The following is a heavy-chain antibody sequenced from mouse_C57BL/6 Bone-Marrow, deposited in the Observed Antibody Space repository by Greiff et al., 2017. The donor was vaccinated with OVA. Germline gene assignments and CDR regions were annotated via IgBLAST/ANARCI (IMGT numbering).Heavy chain of an antibody. CDR3: VRDGDDAVDY. CDR1: GYTFTSYW. Sequence: QVQLQQPGAELVMPGASVKLSCKASGYTFTSYWMHWVKQRPGQGLEWIGEIDPSDSYTNYNQKFKGKSTLTVDKSSSTAYMQLSSLTSEDSAVYYCVRDGDDAVDYWGQGTSVTVSA. CDR2: IDPSDSYT. J-gene: IGHJ4*01. V-gene: IGHV1-69*01. D-gene: IGHD2-13*01.